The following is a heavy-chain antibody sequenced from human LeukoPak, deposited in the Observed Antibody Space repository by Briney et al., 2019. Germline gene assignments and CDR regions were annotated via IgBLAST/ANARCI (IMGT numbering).Heavy chain of an antibody. CDR1: GGSFSGYY. D-gene: IGHD3-10*01. CDR2: INHSGST. V-gene: IGHV4-34*01. CDR3: ARHGGLYYYGSGSYYLFDY. J-gene: IGHJ4*02. Sequence: SETLSLTCAVYGGSFSGYYWSWIRQPPGKGLEWIGEINHSGSTNYNPSLKSRVTISVDTSKNQFSLKLSSVTAADTAMYYCARHGGLYYYGSGSYYLFDYWGQGTLVTVSS.